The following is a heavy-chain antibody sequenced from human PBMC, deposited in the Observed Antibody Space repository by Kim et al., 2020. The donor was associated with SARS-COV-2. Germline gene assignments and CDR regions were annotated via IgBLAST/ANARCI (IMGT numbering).Heavy chain of an antibody. CDR3: ARVPASLKNAGSSWYEGDYFDY. D-gene: IGHD6-13*01. J-gene: IGHJ4*02. CDR1: GGTFSSYA. Sequence: SVKVSCKASGGTFSSYAISWVRQAPGQGLEWMGGIIPIFGTANYAQKFQGRVTITADESTSTAYMELSSLRSEDTAVYYCARVPASLKNAGSSWYEGDYFDYWGQGTLVTVSS. CDR2: IIPIFGTA. V-gene: IGHV1-69*13.